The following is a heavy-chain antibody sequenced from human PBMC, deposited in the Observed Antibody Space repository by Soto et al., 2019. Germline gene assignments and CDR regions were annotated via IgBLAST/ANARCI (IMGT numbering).Heavy chain of an antibody. CDR3: ARDSGGHTGYYFDGLDV. V-gene: IGHV3-48*02. D-gene: IGHD5-12*01. J-gene: IGHJ3*01. Sequence: EVKLVESGGGLAQPGGSLRLTCVASGFTFSTYAMNWVRQAPGKGLEWVSYISSGSSIINYADSVKGRFTISRDNTKNSLSLQMDRLRDEDTALYFCARDSGGHTGYYFDGLDVWGQGTVVTVSS. CDR1: GFTFSTYA. CDR2: ISSGSSII.